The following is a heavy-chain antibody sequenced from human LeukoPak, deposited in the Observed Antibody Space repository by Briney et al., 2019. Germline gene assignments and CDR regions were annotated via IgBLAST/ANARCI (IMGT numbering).Heavy chain of an antibody. CDR2: ISYDGSNK. J-gene: IGHJ4*02. Sequence: GGSLRLSCAASGFTFSSSGMHWVRQAPGKGLEWVAVISYDGSNKYYADSVKGRFTISSDNSKNTLYLQMNSLRAGDTAVYYCAKDSYDRSGYYYYYFAYWGQGTQVTVSS. D-gene: IGHD3-22*01. CDR1: GFTFSSSG. V-gene: IGHV3-30*18. CDR3: AKDSYDRSGYYYYYFAY.